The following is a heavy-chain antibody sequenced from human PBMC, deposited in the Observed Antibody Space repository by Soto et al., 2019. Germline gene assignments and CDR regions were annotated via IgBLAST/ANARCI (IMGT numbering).Heavy chain of an antibody. J-gene: IGHJ4*02. D-gene: IGHD6-13*01. CDR3: ASSTWYGRIDY. CDR1: GGSISSYY. Sequence: PSETLSLTCTVSGGSISSYYWSWVRQPPGKGLEWIGYIYYSGSTKYNPSLKSRVTISVDTSKNQLSLKLSSVTAADTAVYYCASSTWYGRIDYWGQGTLVTVSS. V-gene: IGHV4-59*08. CDR2: IYYSGST.